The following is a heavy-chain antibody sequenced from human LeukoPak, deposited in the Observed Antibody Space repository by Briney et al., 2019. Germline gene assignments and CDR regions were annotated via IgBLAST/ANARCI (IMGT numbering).Heavy chain of an antibody. CDR1: GGSISSSNW. CDR2: IYRSGST. V-gene: IGHV4-4*02. Sequence: PSETLSLTCAVSGGSISSSNWWSWVRQPPGKGLEWIGEIYRSGSTNYNPSLKSRVTISVDKSKNQFSLKLSSVTAADTAVYYCARSYGSGSYHPDYWGQGTLVTVSS. CDR3: ARSYGSGSYHPDY. J-gene: IGHJ4*02. D-gene: IGHD3-10*01.